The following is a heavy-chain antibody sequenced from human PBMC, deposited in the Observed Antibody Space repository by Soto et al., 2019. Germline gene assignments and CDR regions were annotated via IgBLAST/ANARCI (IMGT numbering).Heavy chain of an antibody. Sequence: GESLKISCKGSEYSFANQWIGWVRQMPGKGLEWVGIISPDTSRTLYSPSLQGQVTISVDKSISTVYLQWNSLKASDTAMYYCTKRLNEVSKTRPGLDPWGEGTLGNVSS. D-gene: IGHD1-1*01. J-gene: IGHJ5*02. CDR2: ISPDTSRT. CDR3: TKRLNEVSKTRPGLDP. CDR1: EYSFANQW. V-gene: IGHV5-51*01.